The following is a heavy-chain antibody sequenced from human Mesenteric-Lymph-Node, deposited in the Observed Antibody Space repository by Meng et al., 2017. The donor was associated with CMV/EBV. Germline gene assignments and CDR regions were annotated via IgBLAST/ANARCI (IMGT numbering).Heavy chain of an antibody. CDR2: ISATGGGTTTI. J-gene: IGHJ4*02. V-gene: IGHV3-48*01. CDR3: AKVLPHSTSCSN. D-gene: IGHD2-2*01. Sequence: GESLKISCAVSGFTFSAFGMNWVRQAPGKGLEWVAYISATGGGTTTIYYADSVKGRFTISRDSSKNTLYLQMNSLRAEDTAVYYCAKVLPHSTSCSNWGQGTLVTVSS. CDR1: GFTFSAFG.